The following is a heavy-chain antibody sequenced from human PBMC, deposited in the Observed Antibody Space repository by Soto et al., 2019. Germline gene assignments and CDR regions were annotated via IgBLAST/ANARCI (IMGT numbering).Heavy chain of an antibody. CDR3: ARGITLPTPLDY. CDR2: INAGNGNT. D-gene: IGHD1-20*01. J-gene: IGHJ4*02. V-gene: IGHV1-3*01. CDR1: GYTFTSYA. Sequence: ASVKVSCKASGYTFTSYAMHWVRQAPGQGPEWMGWINAGNGNTKYSQKFQGRVTITRDTSASTAYMELSSLRSEDTAVYYCARGITLPTPLDYWGQGTLVTVSS.